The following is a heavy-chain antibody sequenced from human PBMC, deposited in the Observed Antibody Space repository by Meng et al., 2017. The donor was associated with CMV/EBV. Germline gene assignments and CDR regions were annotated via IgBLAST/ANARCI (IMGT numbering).Heavy chain of an antibody. V-gene: IGHV3-30*19. J-gene: IGHJ5*02. CDR1: GFTFSSYG. D-gene: IGHD6-6*01. Sequence: GGSLRLSCAASGFTFSSYGMHWVRQAPGKGLEWVAVISYDGSNKYYADSVKGRFTISRDNSKNTLYLQMNSLRAEDTAVYYCASRRGIDRIAARRGWFDPWGQGTLVTVSS. CDR2: ISYDGSNK. CDR3: ASRRGIDRIAARRGWFDP.